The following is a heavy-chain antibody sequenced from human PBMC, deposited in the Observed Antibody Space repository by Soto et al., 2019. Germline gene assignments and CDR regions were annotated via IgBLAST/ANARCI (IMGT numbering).Heavy chain of an antibody. V-gene: IGHV3-15*01. Sequence: PXGSLRLSCAASGFTFTNACMTWVRQAPGKGLEWVGRVKSKTDGGTTDYAAPVKGRFSISRDDSKNTLYLQMNSLESEDTAVYYCATDDYYATSGYWFWAQGTLVTVSS. CDR2: VKSKTDGGTT. J-gene: IGHJ4*02. CDR3: ATDDYYATSGYWF. D-gene: IGHD3-22*01. CDR1: GFTFTNAC.